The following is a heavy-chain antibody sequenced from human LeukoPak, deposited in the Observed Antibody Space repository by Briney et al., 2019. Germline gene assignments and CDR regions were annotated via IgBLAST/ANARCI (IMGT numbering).Heavy chain of an antibody. D-gene: IGHD3-9*01. V-gene: IGHV4-59*01. CDR3: ARAPQVRYFDWLLTGGLDY. J-gene: IGHJ4*02. CDR1: GGSISSYY. Sequence: PLETLSLTCTVSGGSISSYYWSWIRQPPGKGLEWIGYIYYSGSTNYNPSLKSRVTISVDTSKNQFSLKLSSVTAADTAVYYCARAPQVRYFDWLLTGGLDYWGQGTLVTVSS. CDR2: IYYSGST.